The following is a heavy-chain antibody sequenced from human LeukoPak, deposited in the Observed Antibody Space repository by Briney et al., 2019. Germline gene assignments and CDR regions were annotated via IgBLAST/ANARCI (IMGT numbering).Heavy chain of an antibody. V-gene: IGHV4-59*01. CDR3: ARVMYYYDSSGYYFHAFDI. Sequence: SETLSLTCTVSGSSISSYYWSWIRQPPGKGLEWIGYIYYSGSTNYNPSLKSRVTISVDTSRNQFSLKLSSVTAADTAVYYCARVMYYYDSSGYYFHAFDIWGQGTMVTVSS. D-gene: IGHD3-22*01. CDR2: IYYSGST. CDR1: GSSISSYY. J-gene: IGHJ3*02.